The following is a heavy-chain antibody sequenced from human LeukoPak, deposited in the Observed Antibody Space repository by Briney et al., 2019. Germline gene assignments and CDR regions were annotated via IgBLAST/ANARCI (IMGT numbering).Heavy chain of an antibody. CDR3: ARENCSSTSCYLFGVAFDI. V-gene: IGHV3-7*01. D-gene: IGHD2-2*01. CDR2: IKQDGSEK. J-gene: IGHJ3*02. Sequence: GGSLRLSCAASGFTFSSYWMSWVRQAPGKGLEWVANIKQDGSEKYYVDSVKGRFTISRDNAKNSLYLQMNSLRAEDTAVYYCARENCSSTSCYLFGVAFDIWGQGTMVTVSS. CDR1: GFTFSSYW.